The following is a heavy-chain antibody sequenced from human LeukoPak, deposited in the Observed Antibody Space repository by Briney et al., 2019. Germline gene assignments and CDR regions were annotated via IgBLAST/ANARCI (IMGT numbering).Heavy chain of an antibody. J-gene: IGHJ4*02. V-gene: IGHV3-30-3*01. Sequence: PGGSLRLSCAASGFTFSSYAMHWVRQAPGKGLEWVAVISYDGSNKYYADSVKGRFTISRDNSKNTLSLQINSLTAEDTAVYYCARDRSGYEYWGQGTLVTVSS. CDR2: ISYDGSNK. CDR1: GFTFSSYA. CDR3: ARDRSGYEY. D-gene: IGHD5-12*01.